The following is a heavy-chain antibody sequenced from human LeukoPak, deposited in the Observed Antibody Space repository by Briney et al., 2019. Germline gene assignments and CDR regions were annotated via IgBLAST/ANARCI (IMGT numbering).Heavy chain of an antibody. Sequence: GRSLRLSWAASGFTFSSYAMHWVRQAPGEGLEWVAVISYDGSNKYYADSVKGRFTISRDNSKNTLYLQMNSLRAEDTAVYYCARDAGGCSSTSCYADWFDPWGQGTLVTVSS. V-gene: IGHV3-30*04. D-gene: IGHD2-2*01. CDR3: ARDAGGCSSTSCYADWFDP. CDR1: GFTFSSYA. CDR2: ISYDGSNK. J-gene: IGHJ5*02.